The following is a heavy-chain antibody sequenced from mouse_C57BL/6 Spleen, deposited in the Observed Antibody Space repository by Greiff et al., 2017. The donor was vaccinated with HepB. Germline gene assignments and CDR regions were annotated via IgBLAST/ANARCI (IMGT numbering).Heavy chain of an antibody. CDR3: ARRGYYYGSSYGYWYFDV. D-gene: IGHD1-1*01. V-gene: IGHV5-15*04. J-gene: IGHJ1*03. CDR2: ISNLAYSI. Sequence: EVKLEESGGGLVQPGGSLKLSCAASGFTFSDYGMAWVRQAPRKGPEWVAFISNLAYSIYYADTVTGRFTISRENAKNTLYLEMSSLRSEDTAMYYCARRGYYYGSSYGYWYFDVWGTGTTVTVSS. CDR1: GFTFSDYG.